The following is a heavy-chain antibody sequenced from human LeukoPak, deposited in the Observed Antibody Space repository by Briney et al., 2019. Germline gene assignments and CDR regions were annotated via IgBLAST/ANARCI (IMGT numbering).Heavy chain of an antibody. D-gene: IGHD6-6*01. CDR2: FDPEDGET. CDR3: ATLRGAARPSNYYYYGMDV. J-gene: IGHJ6*02. V-gene: IGHV1-24*01. Sequence: ASVKVSCKVSGYTLTELSMHWVRQAPGKGLEWMGGFDPEDGETIYAQKFQGRVTMTEDTSTDTAYMELSSLRSEDTAVYYCATLRGAARPSNYYYYGMDVWGQGTTVTVSS. CDR1: GYTLTELS.